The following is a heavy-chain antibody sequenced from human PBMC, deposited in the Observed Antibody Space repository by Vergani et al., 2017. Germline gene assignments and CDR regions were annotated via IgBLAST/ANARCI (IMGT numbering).Heavy chain of an antibody. CDR1: GYTFTGYY. D-gene: IGHD5-18*01. Sequence: QVQLVQSGAEVKKPGASVKVSCKASGYTFTGYYMHWVRQAPGQGLEWMGWINPNSGGTNYAQKFQGRVTMTRDTSISTAYMGLSRLRSDDTAVYYCARGQGVQLWSLNWFDPWGQGTLVTVSS. V-gene: IGHV1-2*02. J-gene: IGHJ5*02. CDR3: ARGQGVQLWSLNWFDP. CDR2: INPNSGGT.